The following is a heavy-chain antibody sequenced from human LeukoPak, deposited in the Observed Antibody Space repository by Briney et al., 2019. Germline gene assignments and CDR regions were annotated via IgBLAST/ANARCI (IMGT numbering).Heavy chain of an antibody. V-gene: IGHV4-4*02. CDR2: IYHSGST. Sequence: SETLSLTCAVSGGSISSSNWWSWVRQPPGKGLEWIGEIYHSGSTNYNPSLKSRVTISVDKSKNRFSLKLSSVTAADTAVYYCARVPGIAAAGAAFDYWGQGTLVTVSS. D-gene: IGHD6-13*01. CDR1: GGSISSSNW. CDR3: ARVPGIAAAGAAFDY. J-gene: IGHJ4*02.